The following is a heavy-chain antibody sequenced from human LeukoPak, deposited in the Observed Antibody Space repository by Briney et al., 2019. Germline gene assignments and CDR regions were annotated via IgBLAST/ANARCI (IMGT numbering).Heavy chain of an antibody. Sequence: GRSLRLSCAASGFTFDDYAMHWVRQAPGKGLEWVSGISWNSGSIGYADSVKGRFAISRDNAKNSLYLQMNSLRAEDTALYYCAKDRSTGYSSSWYVDYWGQGTLVTVSS. CDR1: GFTFDDYA. CDR2: ISWNSGSI. J-gene: IGHJ4*02. D-gene: IGHD6-13*01. CDR3: AKDRSTGYSSSWYVDY. V-gene: IGHV3-9*01.